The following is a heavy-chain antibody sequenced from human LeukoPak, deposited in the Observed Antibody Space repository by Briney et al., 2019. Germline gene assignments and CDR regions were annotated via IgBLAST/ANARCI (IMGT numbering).Heavy chain of an antibody. D-gene: IGHD3-3*01. J-gene: IGHJ6*03. CDR1: GYSISSGYY. Sequence: KASETLSLTCTVSGYSISSGYYWGWIRQPPGKGLEWIGSIYYSGSTYYNPSLKSRVTISVDTSKNQFSLKLSSVTAADTAVYYCARVFVGLTSELLVTIFGGYYYYYYMDVWGKGTTVTVSS. CDR3: ARVFVGLTSELLVTIFGGYYYYYYMDV. V-gene: IGHV4-38-2*02. CDR2: IYYSGST.